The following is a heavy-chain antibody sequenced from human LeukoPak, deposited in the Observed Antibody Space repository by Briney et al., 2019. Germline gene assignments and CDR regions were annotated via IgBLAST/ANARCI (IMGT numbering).Heavy chain of an antibody. CDR3: ASHDSSGYYLFGY. Sequence: GGSLRLSCAASGFTVSSNYMSWVRQAPGKGLEWVSVIYSGGSTYYADSVKGRFTISRDNSKNTLYLQMNSLRAEDTAVYYCASHDSSGYYLFGYWGQGTLVTVSS. J-gene: IGHJ4*02. CDR2: IYSGGST. V-gene: IGHV3-66*04. CDR1: GFTVSSNY. D-gene: IGHD3-22*01.